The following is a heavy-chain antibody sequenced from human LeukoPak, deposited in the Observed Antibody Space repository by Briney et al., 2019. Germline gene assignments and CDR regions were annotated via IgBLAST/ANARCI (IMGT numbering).Heavy chain of an antibody. D-gene: IGHD4-17*01. J-gene: IGHJ6*02. V-gene: IGHV1-18*01. CDR2: ISAYNGNT. Sequence: ASVKVSCKASGYTFTSYGISWVRQAPGQGLEWMGWISAYNGNTNYAQKLQGRVTMTTDTSTSTAYMGLRSLRSDDTAVYYCARSDYGDYSGSYYYYYGMDVWGQGTTVTVSS. CDR3: ARSDYGDYSGSYYYYYGMDV. CDR1: GYTFTSYG.